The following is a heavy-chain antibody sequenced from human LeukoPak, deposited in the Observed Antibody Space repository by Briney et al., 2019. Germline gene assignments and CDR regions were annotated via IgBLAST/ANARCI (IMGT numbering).Heavy chain of an antibody. Sequence: SVKVSCKASGGTFSSYAISWVRQAPGQGLEWMGGIIPIFGTANYAQKFQGRVTITADESTSTAYMELSSLRSEDTAVYYCAREHPGGYYLDYWGHGTLVTVSS. V-gene: IGHV1-69*13. CDR3: AREHPGGYYLDY. CDR2: IIPIFGTA. CDR1: GGTFSSYA. D-gene: IGHD1-1*01. J-gene: IGHJ4*01.